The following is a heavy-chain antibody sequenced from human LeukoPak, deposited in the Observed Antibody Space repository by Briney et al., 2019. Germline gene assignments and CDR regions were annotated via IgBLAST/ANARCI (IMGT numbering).Heavy chain of an antibody. CDR1: GGSISSYY. Sequence: SETLSLTCTVSGGSISSYYWSWIRQPPGKGLEWIGYIYYSGSTNYNPSLKSRVTISVDTSKNQFSLKLSSVTAADTAVYYCARTRGYNVYYYDSSGYSFDYWGQGTLVTVSS. V-gene: IGHV4-59*12. J-gene: IGHJ4*02. CDR2: IYYSGST. D-gene: IGHD3-22*01. CDR3: ARTRGYNVYYYDSSGYSFDY.